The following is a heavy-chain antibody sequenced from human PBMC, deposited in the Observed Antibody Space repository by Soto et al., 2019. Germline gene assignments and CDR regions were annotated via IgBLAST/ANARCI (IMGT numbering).Heavy chain of an antibody. J-gene: IGHJ4*02. CDR2: FYYSGST. D-gene: IGHD3-10*01. Sequence: SETLSLTCTVSGGSISSGPYSWGWIRQPPGKGLEWIGTFYYSGSTYYNPSLKSRVTISVDTSKNQFSLKLSSVTAADTAVYYCARAMVRGQVFDYWGQGTLVTVSS. V-gene: IGHV4-39*07. CDR1: GGSISSGPYS. CDR3: ARAMVRGQVFDY.